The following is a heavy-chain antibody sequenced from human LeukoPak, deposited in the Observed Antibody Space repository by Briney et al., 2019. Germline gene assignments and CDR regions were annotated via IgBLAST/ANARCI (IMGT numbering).Heavy chain of an antibody. CDR3: ARGLHDYYDSSGYYSSGDHWFDP. Sequence: SQTLSLTCTVSGDSISSGGYYWSWIRQHPGKGLEWIGYIYYSGSTYYNPSLKSRVTISVDTSKNQFSLKLSSVTAADTAVYYCARGLHDYYDSSGYYSSGDHWFDPWGQGTLVTVSS. D-gene: IGHD3-22*01. J-gene: IGHJ5*02. CDR1: GDSISSGGYY. CDR2: IYYSGST. V-gene: IGHV4-31*03.